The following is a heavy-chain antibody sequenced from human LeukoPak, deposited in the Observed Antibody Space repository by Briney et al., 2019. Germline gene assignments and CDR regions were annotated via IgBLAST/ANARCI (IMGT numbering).Heavy chain of an antibody. CDR2: IIPIFGTA. V-gene: IGHV1-69*13. CDR3: ARPSSGQKGQIDY. CDR1: GGTFTSYA. Sequence: ASVKVSCKASGGTFTSYAISWVRQAPGQGLEWMGGIIPIFGTANYAQKFQGRVTITADESTSTAYMELSSLRSEDTAVYYCARPSSGQKGQIDYWGQGTLVTVSS. J-gene: IGHJ4*02. D-gene: IGHD3-3*01.